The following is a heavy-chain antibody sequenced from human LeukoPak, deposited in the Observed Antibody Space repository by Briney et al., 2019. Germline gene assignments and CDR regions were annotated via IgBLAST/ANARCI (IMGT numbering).Heavy chain of an antibody. J-gene: IGHJ4*02. V-gene: IGHV1-69*01. Sequence: SVKVSCKASGGTFSSYAISWVRQAPGQGLEWMGGIIPIFGTANYAQKFQGRVTITADESTSTAYMELSSLRSEDTAVYYCARAVFGYCDILTGYCPLDYWGQGTLVTVSS. D-gene: IGHD3-9*01. CDR3: ARAVFGYCDILTGYCPLDY. CDR2: IIPIFGTA. CDR1: GGTFSSYA.